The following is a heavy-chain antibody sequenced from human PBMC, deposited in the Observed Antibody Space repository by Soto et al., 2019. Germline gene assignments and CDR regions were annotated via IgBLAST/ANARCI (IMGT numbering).Heavy chain of an antibody. V-gene: IGHV1-2*02. CDR1: GYTFTGYF. CDR2: INPYSGGA. CDR3: ARVIRGAYYNSPLDT. Sequence: QVQLLQSGAEVKKPGASVKVSCKASGYTFTGYFMHWVRQAPGQGLEWMGWINPYSGGADYAQSFQGRVTMTRDTSISTVYMELRRLRFDDTAVYYCARVIRGAYYNSPLDTWGQGTVVTVSS. J-gene: IGHJ5*02. D-gene: IGHD3-10*01.